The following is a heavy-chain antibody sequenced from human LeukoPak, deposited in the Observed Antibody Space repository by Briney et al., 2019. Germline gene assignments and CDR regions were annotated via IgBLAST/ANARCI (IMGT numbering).Heavy chain of an antibody. J-gene: IGHJ4*02. D-gene: IGHD3-3*01. CDR1: GGSISSYY. CDR3: ARGVGEWLRPYFDY. CDR2: IYYSGST. Sequence: SETLSLTCTVSGGSISSYYWSWIRQPPGKGLEWIGYIYYSGSTNYNPSLKSRVTISVRTSKNQFSLKLSSVIAADTAVYYCARGVGEWLRPYFDYWGQGTLVTVSS. V-gene: IGHV4-59*01.